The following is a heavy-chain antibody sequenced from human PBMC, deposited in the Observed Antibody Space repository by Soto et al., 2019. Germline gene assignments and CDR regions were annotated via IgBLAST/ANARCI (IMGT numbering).Heavy chain of an antibody. CDR3: AGQTFTIAAASYGRSNWFDP. J-gene: IGHJ5*02. CDR2: IYCTGNT. V-gene: IGHV4-39*01. Sequence: SETLSLTGTASSGSISSSSHCWGWVRQPPGKGLEGIGTIYCTGNTYCTPSLKSRLTMSIDTSKNEFSLRLNSVTAADTAVYYCAGQTFTIAAASYGRSNWFDPWGPGTLVTVSS. CDR1: SGSISSSSHC. D-gene: IGHD6-25*01.